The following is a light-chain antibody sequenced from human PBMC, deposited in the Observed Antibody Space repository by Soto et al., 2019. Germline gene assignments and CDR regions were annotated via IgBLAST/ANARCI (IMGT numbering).Light chain of an antibody. CDR3: CSYSASGSLL. Sequence: QSALTKPASVAGSPGQSITISCTGTSSDVGLYNLVSWYQKHPGKAPKFMIYEVNKRSSGISFRFSGSKSGNTASLTISGLQAEDEADYYCCSYSASGSLLFGGWTKVTVL. CDR2: EVN. V-gene: IGLV2-23*02. CDR1: SSDVGLYNL. J-gene: IGLJ2*01.